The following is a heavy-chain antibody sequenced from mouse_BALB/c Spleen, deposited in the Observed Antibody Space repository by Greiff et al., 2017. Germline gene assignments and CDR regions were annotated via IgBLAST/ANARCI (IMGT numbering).Heavy chain of an antibody. D-gene: IGHD2-4*01. Sequence: EVKLLESGPDLVKPSQSLSLTCTVTGYSITSGYSWHWIRQFPGNKLEWMGYIHYSGSTNYNPSLKSRISITRDTSKNQFFLQLNSVTTEDTATYYCARGLSTMITHYAMDYWGQGTSVTVSS. J-gene: IGHJ4*01. CDR3: ARGLSTMITHYAMDY. V-gene: IGHV3-1*02. CDR1: GYSITSGYS. CDR2: IHYSGST.